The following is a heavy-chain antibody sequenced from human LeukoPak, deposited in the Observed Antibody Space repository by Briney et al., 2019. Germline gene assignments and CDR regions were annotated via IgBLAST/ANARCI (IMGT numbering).Heavy chain of an antibody. J-gene: IGHJ4*02. CDR2: IYYSGST. CDR3: ARQGVGLVIPY. CDR1: GGSISSYY. Sequence: SETLSLTCTVSGGSISSYYWSWIRQPPGKGLVWIGYIYYSGSTNYNPSLKSRVTISVDTSKNQFSLKLSSVTAADTAVYYCARQGVGLVIPYWGQGTLVTVSS. D-gene: IGHD3-9*01. V-gene: IGHV4-59*08.